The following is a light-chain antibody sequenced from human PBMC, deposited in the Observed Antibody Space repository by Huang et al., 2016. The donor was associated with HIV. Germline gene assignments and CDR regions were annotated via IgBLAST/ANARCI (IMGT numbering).Light chain of an antibody. CDR3: QQYYSTPWT. CDR2: WES. CDR1: QSVLYSSNNKNY. V-gene: IGKV4-1*01. Sequence: DIVMTQSPDSLAVSLGERATINCKSSQSVLYSSNNKNYLAWYQQIPGQPPKLLIYWESTRESGVPDRFSGSGSGTDFTLTISSLQAEDVAVYYCQQYYSTPWTFGQGTKVEIK. J-gene: IGKJ1*01.